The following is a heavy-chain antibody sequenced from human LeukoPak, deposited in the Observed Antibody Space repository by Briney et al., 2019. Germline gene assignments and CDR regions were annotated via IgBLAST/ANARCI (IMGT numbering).Heavy chain of an antibody. V-gene: IGHV1-2*02. CDR3: ARDRVAKGYCSSTSCYYAFDI. Sequence: ASVKVSCKASGYTFTGYYMHWVRQAPGQGLEWMGWINPNSGGTNYAQKFQGRVTMTRDTSISTAYMELSRLRSDGTVVYYCARDRVAKGYCSSTSCYYAFDIWGQGTMVTVSS. D-gene: IGHD2-2*01. J-gene: IGHJ3*02. CDR1: GYTFTGYY. CDR2: INPNSGGT.